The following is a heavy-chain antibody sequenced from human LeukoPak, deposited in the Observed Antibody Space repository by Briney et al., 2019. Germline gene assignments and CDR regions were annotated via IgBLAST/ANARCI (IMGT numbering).Heavy chain of an antibody. D-gene: IGHD3-22*01. Sequence: GGSLILSCAASGFTFSSYWMHWGRQAPGKGLVWVSRISTNGRIAAYADSVKGRFTISRDNAKNTVYLQMNSLRAEDTAAYYCARGGLPIMIEVATHFAPGFWGQGTLVSVSS. J-gene: IGHJ4*02. V-gene: IGHV3-74*03. CDR2: ISTNGRIA. CDR1: GFTFSSYW. CDR3: ARGGLPIMIEVATHFAPGF.